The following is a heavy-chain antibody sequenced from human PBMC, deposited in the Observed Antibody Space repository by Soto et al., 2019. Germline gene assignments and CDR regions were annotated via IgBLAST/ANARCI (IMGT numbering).Heavy chain of an antibody. Sequence: SLRLSCAASGFTFSSYAMSWVRQAPGKGLEWVSAISGSGGSTYYADSVKGRFTISRDNSKNTLYLQMNSLRAEDTAVYYCAKDPYYDFWSGYYGFWIVWGQGTLVTVSS. D-gene: IGHD3-3*01. CDR1: GFTFSSYA. J-gene: IGHJ4*02. CDR2: ISGSGGST. V-gene: IGHV3-23*01. CDR3: AKDPYYDFWSGYYGFWIV.